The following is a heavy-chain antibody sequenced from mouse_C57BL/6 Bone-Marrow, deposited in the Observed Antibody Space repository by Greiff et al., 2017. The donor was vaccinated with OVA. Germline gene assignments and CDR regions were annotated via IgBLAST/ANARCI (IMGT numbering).Heavy chain of an antibody. CDR1: GFSLTSYG. CDR3: ATYDYDGY. V-gene: IGHV2-2*01. Sequence: VKLVESGPGLVQPSQSLSITCTVSGFSLTSYGVHWVRQSPGKGLEWLGVIWSGGSTDYNAAFISRLSISKDNSKSQVFFKMNSLQADDTAIYYCATYDYDGYWGQGTLVTVSA. D-gene: IGHD2-4*01. J-gene: IGHJ3*01. CDR2: IWSGGST.